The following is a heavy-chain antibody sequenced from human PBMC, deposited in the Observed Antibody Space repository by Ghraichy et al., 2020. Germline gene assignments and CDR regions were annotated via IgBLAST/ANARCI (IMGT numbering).Heavy chain of an antibody. CDR3: ARGHPRMIYYYGMDV. Sequence: SETLSLTCAVYGGSFSGYYWSWIRQPPGKGLEWIGEINHSGSTNYNPSLKSRVTISVDTSKNQFSLKLSSVTAADTAVYYCARGHPRMIYYYGMDVWGQGTTVTVSS. J-gene: IGHJ6*02. CDR1: GGSFSGYY. D-gene: IGHD3-16*01. V-gene: IGHV4-34*01. CDR2: INHSGST.